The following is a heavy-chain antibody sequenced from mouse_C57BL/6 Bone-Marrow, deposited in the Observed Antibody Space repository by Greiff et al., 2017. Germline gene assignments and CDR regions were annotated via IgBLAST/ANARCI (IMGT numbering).Heavy chain of an antibody. CDR1: GYTFTSYW. Sequence: QVQLQQSGAELVKPGASVKLSCKASGYTFTSYWMHWVKQRPGQGLEWIGMIHPNSGSTNYNEKFKSKATLTVDKSSSTAYMQLSSLTSEDSAVYYCARRRISAWFAYWGQGTLVTVSA. J-gene: IGHJ3*01. V-gene: IGHV1-64*01. CDR2: IHPNSGST. D-gene: IGHD2-4*01. CDR3: ARRRISAWFAY.